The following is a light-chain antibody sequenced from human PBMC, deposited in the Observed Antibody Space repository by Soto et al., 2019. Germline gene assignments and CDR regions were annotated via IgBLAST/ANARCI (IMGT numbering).Light chain of an antibody. V-gene: IGLV2-14*01. CDR3: TSYTSSSGYV. J-gene: IGLJ1*01. CDR1: SSEVGAYNY. CDR2: DVS. Sequence: QSALTQPVSVSGSPGQSITMSCTGTSSEVGAYNYVYWYRQHPGKAPKLIIYDVSNRPSGVSNRFSGSKSGNTASLIISGLQAEDEADYYCTSYTSSSGYVFGTGTKVTVL.